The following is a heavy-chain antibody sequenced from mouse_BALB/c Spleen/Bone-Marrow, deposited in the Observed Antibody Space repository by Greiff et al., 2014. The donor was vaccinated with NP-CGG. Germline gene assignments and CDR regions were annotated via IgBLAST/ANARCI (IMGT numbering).Heavy chain of an antibody. V-gene: IGHV1-87*01. CDR2: IYPGDGDT. J-gene: IGHJ2*01. CDR3: ARDEHYFDY. CDR1: GYTFTSYW. Sequence: QVQLQQSGAELARPGASVKLSCKASGYTFTSYWMQWVKQRPGQGLEWIGAIYPGDGDTRYTQKFEGKATLTADKSSSTAYMQLSSLASEDSAVYYCARDEHYFDYWGQGTTLTVSS.